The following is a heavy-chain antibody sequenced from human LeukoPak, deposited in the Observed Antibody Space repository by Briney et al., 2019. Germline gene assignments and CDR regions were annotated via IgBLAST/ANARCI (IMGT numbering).Heavy chain of an antibody. CDR2: IYGDSGNT. D-gene: IGHD3-22*01. CDR3: ARDHHYYDRRAPVGDAFDI. Sequence: ASVKVSCKASGYTFTSLAIHWVRQAPGQRLEWMGWIYGDSGNTKYSQKFQGRVTITRDTSASTAYMELSSLRSEDTAVYYCARDHHYYDRRAPVGDAFDIWGQGTMVTVSS. V-gene: IGHV1-3*01. CDR1: GYTFTSLA. J-gene: IGHJ3*02.